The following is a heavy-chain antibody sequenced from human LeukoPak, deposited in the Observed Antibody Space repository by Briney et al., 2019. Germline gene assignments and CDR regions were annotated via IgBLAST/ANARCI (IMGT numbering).Heavy chain of an antibody. CDR1: GFTFSSYA. V-gene: IGHV3-23*01. Sequence: GGSLRLSCAASGFTFSSYAMSWVRQAPGKGLEWVSAISGSGGSTYYADSVKGRFTISRDNSKNTLYLQMNSLRAEDTAVYYCAKDRLRSSPHNYDYVWGTKNPEWYFDYWGQGTLVTVSS. D-gene: IGHD3-16*01. CDR2: ISGSGGST. CDR3: AKDRLRSSPHNYDYVWGTKNPEWYFDY. J-gene: IGHJ4*02.